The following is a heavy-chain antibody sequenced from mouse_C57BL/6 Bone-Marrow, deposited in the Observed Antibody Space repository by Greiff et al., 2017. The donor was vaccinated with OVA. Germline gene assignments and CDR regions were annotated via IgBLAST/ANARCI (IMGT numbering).Heavy chain of an antibody. CDR3: ARWKDYGNYSPYWYFDV. J-gene: IGHJ1*03. D-gene: IGHD2-1*01. Sequence: QVQLQQPGAELVKPGASVKLSCKASGYTFTSYWMHWVKQRPGQGLEWIGMIHPNSGSTNYNEKFKSKATLTVDKSSSTAYMQLSSLTSEDSAVYYCARWKDYGNYSPYWYFDVWGTGTTVTVSS. CDR1: GYTFTSYW. CDR2: IHPNSGST. V-gene: IGHV1-64*01.